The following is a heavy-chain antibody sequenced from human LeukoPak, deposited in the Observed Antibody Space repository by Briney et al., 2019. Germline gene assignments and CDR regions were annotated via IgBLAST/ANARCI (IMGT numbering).Heavy chain of an antibody. CDR1: GASISSYS. D-gene: IGHD3-10*01. CDR2: IYYSGST. J-gene: IGHJ5*02. Sequence: PSETLSLTCTVSGASISSYSWSWIRQPPGKGLEWIGYIYYSGSTNYNPSLKSRVTISVDTSKNQFSLKLSSVTAADTAVYYCARHRGLTDSFYPFDPWGQGTPVTVSS. CDR3: ARHRGLTDSFYPFDP. V-gene: IGHV4-59*08.